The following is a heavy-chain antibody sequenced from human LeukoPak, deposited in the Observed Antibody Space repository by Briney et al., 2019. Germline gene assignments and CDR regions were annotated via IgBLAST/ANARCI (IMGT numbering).Heavy chain of an antibody. CDR1: GGSFSGYY. J-gene: IGHJ4*02. V-gene: IGHV4-34*01. D-gene: IGHD5-24*01. CDR3: ARDLDGYNFSY. CDR2: INHSGST. Sequence: SETLSLTCAVYGGSFSGYYWSWIRQPPGKGLEWIGEINHSGSTNYNPSLKSRVTISVDTSKNQFSLKLSSVTAADTAVYYCARDLDGYNFSYCGQGTLVTVSS.